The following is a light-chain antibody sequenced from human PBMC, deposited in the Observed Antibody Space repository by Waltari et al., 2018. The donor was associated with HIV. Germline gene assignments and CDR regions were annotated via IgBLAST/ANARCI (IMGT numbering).Light chain of an antibody. CDR2: DVS. CDR3: SSYTRSTTLDAV. V-gene: IGLV2-14*03. J-gene: IGLJ1*01. CDR1: NSDVGGYNY. Sequence: QSALTQPASVSGSPGQSITISCSGTNSDVGGYNYVSWYHQHPGKAPKLIIFDVSHVPSGIFTRFSGSKSGNTASLTISGLQAEDEADYYCSSYTRSTTLDAVVGTGTKVSVL.